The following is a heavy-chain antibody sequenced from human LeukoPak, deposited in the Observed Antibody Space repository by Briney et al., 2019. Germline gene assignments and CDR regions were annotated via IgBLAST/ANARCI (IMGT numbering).Heavy chain of an antibody. CDR1: GYSFTSYW. Sequence: GESLKISCKASGYSFTSYWIVWVRQTPGKGLEWMGIVYPGDSDTRYSPSFQGQVTISADKSISTAYLQWSSLKASDTAMYYCARTIEEFGTTTLDPWGQGTLVTVSS. J-gene: IGHJ5*02. CDR3: ARTIEEFGTTTLDP. V-gene: IGHV5-51*01. CDR2: VYPGDSDT. D-gene: IGHD1-7*01.